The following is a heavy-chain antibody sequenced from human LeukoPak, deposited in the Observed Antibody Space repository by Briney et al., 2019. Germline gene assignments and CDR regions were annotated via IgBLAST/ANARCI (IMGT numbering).Heavy chain of an antibody. D-gene: IGHD3-22*01. CDR3: ARASYYDTSGPLGAFDI. CDR1: GDSVSTNSAA. Sequence: SQTLSLTCAISGDSVSTNSAAWNWIRQSPSRGLEWLGRTYYRSKWYNDYAPSVKSRITISPDTSKNQFSLQLKSVTPEDTALYYCARASYYDTSGPLGAFDIWGQGTMVTVSS. J-gene: IGHJ3*02. CDR2: TYYRSKWYN. V-gene: IGHV6-1*01.